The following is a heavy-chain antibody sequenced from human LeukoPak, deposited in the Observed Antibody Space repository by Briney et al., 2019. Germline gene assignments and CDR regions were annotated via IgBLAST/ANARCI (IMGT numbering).Heavy chain of an antibody. J-gene: IGHJ4*02. V-gene: IGHV1-24*01. CDR2: FDPEDGET. D-gene: IGHD5-18*01. Sequence: ASVTVSCKVSGYTLTELSMNWVRQAPGKGLEWMEGFDPEDGETIYAQKFQGRVTMTEDTSTDTAYMELSSLRSEDTAVYYCATLYSYGLRLTPEVADSDYWGQGTLVTVSS. CDR1: GYTLTELS. CDR3: ATLYSYGLRLTPEVADSDY.